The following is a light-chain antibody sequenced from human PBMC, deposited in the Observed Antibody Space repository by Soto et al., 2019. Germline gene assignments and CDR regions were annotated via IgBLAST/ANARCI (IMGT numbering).Light chain of an antibody. CDR1: QGISSW. V-gene: IGKV1-12*01. Sequence: DIHTTHAPSSVSASLGARVTFTXRARQGISSWFAWYQQEPGXAPKXXXDAXSSLQTGGPSRLSGSGSGTDFTLPISSLQPEDFATYYCQQGKSVPRTFGGGTKVDIK. CDR3: QQGKSVPRT. CDR2: AXS. J-gene: IGKJ4*02.